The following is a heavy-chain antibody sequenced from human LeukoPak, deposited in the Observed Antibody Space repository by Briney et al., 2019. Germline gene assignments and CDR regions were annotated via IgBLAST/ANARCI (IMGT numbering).Heavy chain of an antibody. CDR3: AKDRSYYGAPSDTYYHYGMDV. CDR2: IYYSGST. CDR1: GGSISSYY. J-gene: IGHJ6*02. V-gene: IGHV4-59*01. D-gene: IGHD3-10*01. Sequence: PSETLSLTCTVSGGSISSYYRSWIRQPPGKGLEWIGFIYYSGSTNYNPSLKSRVTILVDTSKNQFSLKLSSVTAADTAVYYCAKDRSYYGAPSDTYYHYGMDVWGQGTSVTVTS.